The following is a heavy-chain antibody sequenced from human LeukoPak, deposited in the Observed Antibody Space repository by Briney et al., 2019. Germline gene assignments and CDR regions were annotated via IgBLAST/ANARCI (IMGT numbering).Heavy chain of an antibody. CDR1: GFTFSSYA. Sequence: PGGSLRLSCAASGFTFSSYAMSWVRQAPGKGLEWVSAISGSGGSTYYADSVKGRFTISRDNSKNTLYLQMNSLRAEDTAVYYCAKDASVVPAFWYYYGMDVWGQGTTVTVSS. D-gene: IGHD2-2*01. J-gene: IGHJ6*02. V-gene: IGHV3-23*01. CDR3: AKDASVVPAFWYYYGMDV. CDR2: ISGSGGST.